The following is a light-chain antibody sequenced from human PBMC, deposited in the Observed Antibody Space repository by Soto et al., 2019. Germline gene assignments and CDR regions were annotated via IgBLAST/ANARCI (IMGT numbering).Light chain of an antibody. J-gene: IGKJ1*01. CDR3: QQSYSTPWT. CDR1: QSISSY. CDR2: AAS. V-gene: IGKV1-39*01. Sequence: DSQMTQPNCTLSGSVGDRVTITCRASQSISSYLNWYQQKPGKAPKLLIYAASSLQSGVPSRFSGSGSGTDFTLTIICLQPEDFATYYCQQSYSTPWTVCQGTMVDI.